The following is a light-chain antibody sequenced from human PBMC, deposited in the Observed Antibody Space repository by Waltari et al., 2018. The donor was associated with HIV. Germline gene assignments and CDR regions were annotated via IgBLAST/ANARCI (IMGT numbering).Light chain of an antibody. Sequence: QSVLSQPPSASGTPGQRVTISCSGSRSNIGRNTVNWYQQPPGTAPKLLIYSNRQRPSGVPDRFSGSKSGTSASLAISGLQSEDEAEYYCAAWDDSLTGSHVIFGGGTKLTVL. CDR3: AAWDDSLTGSHVI. J-gene: IGLJ2*01. CDR1: RSNIGRNT. V-gene: IGLV1-44*01. CDR2: SNR.